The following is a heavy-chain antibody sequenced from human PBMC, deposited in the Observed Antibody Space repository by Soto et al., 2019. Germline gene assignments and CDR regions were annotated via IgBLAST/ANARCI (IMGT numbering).Heavy chain of an antibody. CDR2: FDPEDGET. V-gene: IGHV1-24*01. CDR1: GYTLTELS. D-gene: IGHD3-10*01. Sequence: WASVKVSCKVSGYTLTELSMHWVRQAPGKGLEWMGGFDPEDGETIYAQKFQGRVTMTEDTSTDTAYMELSSLRSEDTAVYYCATAYGTSGYYGMDVWGQGTRVTVSS. J-gene: IGHJ6*02. CDR3: ATAYGTSGYYGMDV.